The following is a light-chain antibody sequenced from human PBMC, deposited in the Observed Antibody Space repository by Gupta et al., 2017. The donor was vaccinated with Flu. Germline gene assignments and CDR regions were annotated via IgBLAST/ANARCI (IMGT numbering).Light chain of an antibody. CDR3: ASWDDSLNGYV. CDR1: TSNIGSNA. J-gene: IGLJ1*01. Sequence: QSVLAQPPSPSGTPGQRVSISCSGRTSNIGSNAVNWYQLLPGTAPKLLIHSNGQRPSGVPGRFSASKSGTSASLAISGLRSEDEADYYCASWDDSLNGYVFGPGTKVTVL. CDR2: SNG. V-gene: IGLV1-44*01.